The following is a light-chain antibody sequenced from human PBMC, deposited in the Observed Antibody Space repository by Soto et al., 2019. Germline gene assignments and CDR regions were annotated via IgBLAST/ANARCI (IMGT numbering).Light chain of an antibody. J-gene: IGKJ1*01. CDR2: GAS. V-gene: IGKV3-15*01. Sequence: EIVMTQSPATLSVSPGERATLSCRASQSVSSNLAWYQQQPGQAPRLLIYGASTRATGIPARFSGSGSGTEFTLTISSLQSEDFAVYYCQQYNNWPLTFGQWTKVEIK. CDR1: QSVSSN. CDR3: QQYNNWPLT.